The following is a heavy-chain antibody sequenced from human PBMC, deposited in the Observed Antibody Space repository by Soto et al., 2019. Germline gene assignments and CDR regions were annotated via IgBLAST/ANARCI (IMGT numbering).Heavy chain of an antibody. J-gene: IGHJ4*02. Sequence: VGSLRLSCAASGFTFTTYWMTWVRQAPGKGLEWVANIKQDGSEKYYADSVRGRFTISRDNVKNSLYLRMSSLRAEDTAVYYCARGGPYGSGSSFYTYWGQGTLVTVSS. V-gene: IGHV3-7*01. CDR3: ARGGPYGSGSSFYTY. CDR2: IKQDGSEK. CDR1: GFTFTTYW. D-gene: IGHD3-10*01.